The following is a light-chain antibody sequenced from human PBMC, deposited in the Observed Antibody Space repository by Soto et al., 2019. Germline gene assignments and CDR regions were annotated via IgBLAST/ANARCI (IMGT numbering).Light chain of an antibody. CDR1: QSVGTY. CDR2: DAS. V-gene: IGKV3-11*01. CDR3: QQRYKWPPVT. Sequence: EVVLTRSPATGSWWPGEGGTRAGRGSQSVGTYLAWYQQKTGQAPRLLIYDASNRATGIPARFSGSGSGTDFTLTISGLEPEDFAVYYCQQRYKWPPVTFGGGTKVDIK. J-gene: IGKJ4*01.